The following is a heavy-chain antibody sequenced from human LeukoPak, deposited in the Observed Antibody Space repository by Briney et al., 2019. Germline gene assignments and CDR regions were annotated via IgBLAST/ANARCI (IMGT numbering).Heavy chain of an antibody. V-gene: IGHV3-11*01. CDR1: GFTFSDYY. J-gene: IGHJ3*02. Sequence: GGSLRLSCAAPGFTFSDYYMSWIRQAPGKGLEGVSYISSSGSTIYYADSVKCRFTISRDNAKNSLYLQMNSLRAEDTAVYYCAIPGVAAAGTPLGAFDIWGQGTMVTVSS. CDR2: ISSSGSTI. CDR3: AIPGVAAAGTPLGAFDI. D-gene: IGHD6-13*01.